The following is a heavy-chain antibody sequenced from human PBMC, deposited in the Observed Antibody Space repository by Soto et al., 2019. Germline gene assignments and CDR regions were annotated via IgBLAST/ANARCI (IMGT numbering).Heavy chain of an antibody. CDR3: AKHNYHRRGPPAY. V-gene: IGHV4-39*01. CDR2: IYYSGNT. CDR1: GGSISSSSYY. Sequence: PSETLSLTCTVSGGSISSSSYYWGWIRQPPGKGLEWIGSIYYSGNTYYDPSLKSRVTISVGTSKTQFALRLSSVTAADTAVYYCAKHNYHRRGPPAYSGQGTLVTVSS. J-gene: IGHJ4*02. D-gene: IGHD4-4*01.